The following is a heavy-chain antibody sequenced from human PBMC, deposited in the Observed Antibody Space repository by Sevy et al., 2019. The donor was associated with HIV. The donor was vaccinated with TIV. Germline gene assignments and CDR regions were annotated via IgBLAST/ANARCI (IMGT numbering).Heavy chain of an antibody. Sequence: GESLKISCAASGFTFSSYWMSWVRQPPGKGLEWVANIKQDGSEKYYVDSVKGRFTISRDNAKNSLYLQMNSLRAEDTAVYYCARGINGMDVWGQGTTVTVSS. J-gene: IGHJ6*02. D-gene: IGHD1-20*01. CDR3: ARGINGMDV. V-gene: IGHV3-7*01. CDR2: IKQDGSEK. CDR1: GFTFSSYW.